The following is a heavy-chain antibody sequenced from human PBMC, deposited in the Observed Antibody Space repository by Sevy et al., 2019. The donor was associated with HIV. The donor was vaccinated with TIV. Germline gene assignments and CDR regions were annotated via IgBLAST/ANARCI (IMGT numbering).Heavy chain of an antibody. V-gene: IGHV3-30*02. D-gene: IGHD2-21*01. Sequence: GGSLRLSCAASGFTYSSYDMHRVRQAPGKGLEWVAFIGYDGSHKYYADSVKGRFTISRDNSKNTLYLQMNSLTVDDTAVYYCATHCGGDCYLDYWGQGTLVTVSS. J-gene: IGHJ4*02. CDR2: IGYDGSHK. CDR3: ATHCGGDCYLDY. CDR1: GFTYSSYD.